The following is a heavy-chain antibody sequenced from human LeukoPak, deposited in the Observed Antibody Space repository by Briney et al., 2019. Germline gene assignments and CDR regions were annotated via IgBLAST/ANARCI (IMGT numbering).Heavy chain of an antibody. V-gene: IGHV1-46*01. CDR2: INPSGGST. Sequence: ASVNVSCKASGYTFTSHYMHWVRQAPGQGLEWMGIINPSGGSTSYAQKFQGRVTMTRDTSTSTVYMELSSLRSEDTAVYYCAREAGYCSSTSCYALYYYYGMDVWGQGTTVTVS. CDR1: GYTFTSHY. CDR3: AREAGYCSSTSCYALYYYYGMDV. D-gene: IGHD2-2*01. J-gene: IGHJ6*02.